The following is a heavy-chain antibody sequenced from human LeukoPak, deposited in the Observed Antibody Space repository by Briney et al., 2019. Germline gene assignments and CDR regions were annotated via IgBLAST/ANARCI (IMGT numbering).Heavy chain of an antibody. D-gene: IGHD4-17*01. V-gene: IGHV4-39*07. CDR1: GVSVASNNYY. CDR3: ARGLRYGGDYVRYYYGMDV. Sequence: PSETLSLTCTVSGVSVASNNYYWAWIRQPPGKGLEWIGEIIHGGRTNYNPSLESRVTISVDTSKNQFSLKLSSVTAADTAVYYCARGLRYGGDYVRYYYGMDVWGQGATVTVSS. J-gene: IGHJ6*02. CDR2: IIHGGRT.